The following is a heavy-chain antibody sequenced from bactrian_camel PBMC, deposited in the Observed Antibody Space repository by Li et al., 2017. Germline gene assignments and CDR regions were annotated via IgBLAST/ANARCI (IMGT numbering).Heavy chain of an antibody. J-gene: IGHJ4*01. CDR1: GFAFSSLC. D-gene: IGHD3*01. Sequence: QLVESGGGSVQAGGSLRLSCAISGFAFSSLCIGWFRQLPGKEREGVAVFYNGDGATYSIDSVKGRFTISQDNAKNTVYLQMNSLKPEDTAMYYCAADLGAVYDCFSGEYNYWGQGPRSPSP. CDR3: AADLGAVYDCFSGEYNY. CDR2: FYNGDGAT. V-gene: IGHV3S25*01.